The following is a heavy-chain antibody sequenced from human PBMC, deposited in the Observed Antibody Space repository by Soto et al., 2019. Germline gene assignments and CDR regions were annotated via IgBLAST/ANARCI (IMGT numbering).Heavy chain of an antibody. CDR2: ISSSGSTT. J-gene: IGHJ3*02. V-gene: IGHV3-11*01. Sequence: QVQLVESGGGLVRPGGSLRLSCTATGFSFSDFYMGWFRQVPGKGLEWASYISSSGSTTYYADSVRGRFTISRDNAKNSLFLQMNSLRVEDTAIYYCATARWDIWGQGTMVTVSS. CDR1: GFSFSDFY. D-gene: IGHD1-26*01. CDR3: ATARWDI.